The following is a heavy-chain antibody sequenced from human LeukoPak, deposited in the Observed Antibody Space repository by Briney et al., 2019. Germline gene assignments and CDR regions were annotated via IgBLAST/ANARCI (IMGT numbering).Heavy chain of an antibody. D-gene: IGHD3-22*01. V-gene: IGHV3-23*01. J-gene: IGHJ4*02. CDR1: GFTFSSYA. CDR2: ISGSGGST. CDR3: AKVPSYYYDSSGYRRGVDY. Sequence: GGSLRLSCAASGFTFSSYAMSWVRQAPGKGLEWVSAISGSGGSTYYADSVKGRFTISRDNSKNTLYLQMNSLRAEDTAVYYRAKVPSYYYDSSGYRRGVDYWGQGTLVTVSS.